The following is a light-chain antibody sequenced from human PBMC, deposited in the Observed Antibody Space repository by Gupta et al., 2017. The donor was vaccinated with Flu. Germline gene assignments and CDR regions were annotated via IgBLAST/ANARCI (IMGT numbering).Light chain of an antibody. J-gene: IGKJ1*01. CDR3: QQYGSPWT. CDR2: GAS. CDR1: QSINGGY. Sequence: PGTLSLSPGERATLSCRASQSINGGYLAWYQQKLGQAPRLLIYGASSRATGISDRFSGSGSGTDFTLTISRLEPEDFAVYYCQQYGSPWTFGQGTKVEI. V-gene: IGKV3-20*01.